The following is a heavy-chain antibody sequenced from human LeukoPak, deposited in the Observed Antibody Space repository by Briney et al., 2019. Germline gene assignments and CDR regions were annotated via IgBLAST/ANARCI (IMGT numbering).Heavy chain of an antibody. Sequence: PGGSLRLSCAASGFTFSSYWMGWVRQAPGKGPEWVANIKEDGSNLYYLDSVKGRFTISRDNAKNSLHLQMNSLRAEDTAVYFCARVICDYVWGSYRCHFDYWGQGTLVSVSS. V-gene: IGHV3-7*01. J-gene: IGHJ4*02. CDR1: GFTFSSYW. CDR2: IKEDGSNL. CDR3: ARVICDYVWGSYRCHFDY. D-gene: IGHD3-16*02.